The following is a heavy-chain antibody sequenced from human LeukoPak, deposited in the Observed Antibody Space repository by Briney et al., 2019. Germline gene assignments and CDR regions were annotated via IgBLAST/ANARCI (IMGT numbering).Heavy chain of an antibody. J-gene: IGHJ4*02. CDR3: VTSWIRQERDS. CDR1: GFSFRDYW. V-gene: IGHV3-7*01. Sequence: PGGSLRLSCIASGFSFRDYWMSWVRQAPGKGLEGVADINPDGRGKTYVDSVKGRFTISSANATQSLDLQMDTLTAEATAVYYCVTSWIRQERDSWGQGTLVTVSS. D-gene: IGHD1-1*01. CDR2: INPDGRGK.